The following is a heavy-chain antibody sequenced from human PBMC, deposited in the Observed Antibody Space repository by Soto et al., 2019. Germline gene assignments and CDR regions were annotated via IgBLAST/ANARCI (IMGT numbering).Heavy chain of an antibody. J-gene: IGHJ4*02. CDR2: IKTKTDGGTT. Sequence: PGGSLRLSCAASGFTFSNAWMSWVRQAPGKGLECVGRIKTKTDGGTTDYAAPVKGRFTISRDDSKNTLYLQMNSLKTEDTALYYCTTEITHFDFWRGSYRADYWGRGTLVTVSS. CDR3: TTEITHFDFWRGSYRADY. V-gene: IGHV3-15*01. CDR1: GFTFSNAW. D-gene: IGHD3-3*01.